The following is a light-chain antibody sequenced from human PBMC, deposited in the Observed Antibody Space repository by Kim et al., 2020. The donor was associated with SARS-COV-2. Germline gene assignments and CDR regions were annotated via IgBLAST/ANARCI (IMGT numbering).Light chain of an antibody. CDR2: GNS. J-gene: IGLJ2*01. CDR1: SSNIGAGYD. V-gene: IGLV1-40*01. Sequence: QSVLTQPPSVSGAPGQRVTISCTGSSSNIGAGYDVHWYQQLPGTAPKLLIYGNSNRPSGVPDRFSGSKSGTSASLAITGLQAEDEADYYCQSYDSSRSGVVFGGVIQLTVL. CDR3: QSYDSSRSGVV.